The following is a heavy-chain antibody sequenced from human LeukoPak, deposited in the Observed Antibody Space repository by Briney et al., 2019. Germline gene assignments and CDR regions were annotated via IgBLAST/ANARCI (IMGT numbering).Heavy chain of an antibody. V-gene: IGHV4-39*07. D-gene: IGHD3-10*01. J-gene: IGHJ4*02. CDR3: ARDPTPYGSGSYYVDY. CDR2: IYYSGST. Sequence: PSETLSLTCTVSGGSISSSSYYWGWIRQPPGKGLEWIGSIYYSGSTYYNPSLKSRVTISVDTSKNQFSLKLSSVTAADTAVYYCARDPTPYGSGSYYVDYWGQGTLVTVSS. CDR1: GGSISSSSYY.